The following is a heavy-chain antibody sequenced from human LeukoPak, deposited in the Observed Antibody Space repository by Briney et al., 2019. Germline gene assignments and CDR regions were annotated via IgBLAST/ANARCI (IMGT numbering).Heavy chain of an antibody. Sequence: GGSLRLSCAASGFTFSSYTMNWVRQAPGKGLEWVSVIYGGGSTHYADSVRGRFTISRDNSKNTLYLQMNSLRDEDTAVYYCVREGKNMDVWGKGTTVTISS. CDR3: VREGKNMDV. J-gene: IGHJ6*03. V-gene: IGHV3-53*01. CDR1: GFTFSSYT. CDR2: IYGGGST.